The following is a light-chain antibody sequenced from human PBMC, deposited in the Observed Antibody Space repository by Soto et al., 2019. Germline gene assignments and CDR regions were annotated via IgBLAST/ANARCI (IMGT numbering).Light chain of an antibody. CDR2: DVS. Sequence: QSALTQPASVSGSPGQSITISCTGTSSDAGGYNYVSWYQQHSGKAPKLMIYDVSNRPSGVSDRGSGSESGNTASLAISALQAEDEADYCCSSYTSSSTDVVFGGGTKVTVL. CDR1: SSDAGGYNY. V-gene: IGLV2-14*01. CDR3: SSYTSSSTDVV. J-gene: IGLJ2*01.